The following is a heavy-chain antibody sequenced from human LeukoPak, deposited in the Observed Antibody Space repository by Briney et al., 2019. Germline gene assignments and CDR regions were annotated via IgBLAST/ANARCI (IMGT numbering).Heavy chain of an antibody. Sequence: PGGSLRLSCAASGFTSSSYAMHWVRQAPGKGLEWVAVISYDRSNKYYADSVKGRFTISRDNSKNTLYLQMNSLRAEDTAVYYCARAPFGVVSNFDYWGQGTLVTVSS. J-gene: IGHJ4*02. CDR1: GFTSSSYA. V-gene: IGHV3-30-3*01. CDR3: ARAPFGVVSNFDY. CDR2: ISYDRSNK. D-gene: IGHD3-3*01.